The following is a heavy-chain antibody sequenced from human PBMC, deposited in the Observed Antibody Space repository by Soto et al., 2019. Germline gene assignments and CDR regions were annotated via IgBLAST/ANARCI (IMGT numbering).Heavy chain of an antibody. V-gene: IGHV3-23*01. D-gene: IGHD3-3*01. CDR2: ISGSGGST. CDR3: AKCRGGSGSVLTRFDP. CDR1: GFTFSSYA. Sequence: EVQLLESGGGLVQPGGSLRLSCAASGFTFSSYAMSWVRQAPGKGLEWVSAISGSGGSTYYADSVKGRFTISRDNSKNTLYLQMNSLRAEDTAVYYYAKCRGGSGSVLTRFDPWGQGTLVTVSS. J-gene: IGHJ5*02.